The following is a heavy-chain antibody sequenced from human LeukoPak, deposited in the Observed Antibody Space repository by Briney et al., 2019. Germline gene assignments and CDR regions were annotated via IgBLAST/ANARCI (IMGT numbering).Heavy chain of an antibody. CDR1: GFTFSSYS. CDR3: AKDFWSGYYPKY. V-gene: IGHV3-21*04. CDR2: ISSSSSYI. J-gene: IGHJ4*02. Sequence: GGSLRLSCAASGFTFSSYSMNWVRQAPGKGLEWVSPISSSSSYIYYADSVKGRFTISRDNSKNTLYLQMNSLRAEDTAVYYCAKDFWSGYYPKYWGQGTLVTVSS. D-gene: IGHD3-3*01.